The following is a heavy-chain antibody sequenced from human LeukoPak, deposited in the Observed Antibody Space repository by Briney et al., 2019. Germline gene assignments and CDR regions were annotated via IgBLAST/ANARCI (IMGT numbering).Heavy chain of an antibody. D-gene: IGHD3-10*01. V-gene: IGHV3-48*01. J-gene: IGHJ1*01. CDR3: TRAPSEIGSYYPEYFRH. CDR1: GFTLSSYS. Sequence: PGGSLRLSCEASGFTLSSYSMNWVRQAPGKGLEWVSYISSRSAFIYYADSVKGRFTISRDNANNSLYLQMNSLSPEDTGVYYCTRAPSEIGSYYPEYFRHWGQGTLVTVSS. CDR2: ISSRSAFI.